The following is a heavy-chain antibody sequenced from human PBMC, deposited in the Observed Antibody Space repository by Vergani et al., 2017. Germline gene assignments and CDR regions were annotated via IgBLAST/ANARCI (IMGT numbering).Heavy chain of an antibody. D-gene: IGHD2-2*02. CDR2: ICNTEDT. CDR1: GDSISSNNC. CDR3: ATIGYRRWGYYFDY. V-gene: IGHV4-4*03. Sequence: QVQLQESGPGLVKPPGTLSLTCAVSGDSISSNNCWTWVRQPPGTGLEWIGEICNTEDTKYSPSLKSRVTVSVDESRNLFSLRLNSVTAADTAVYYCATIGYRRWGYYFDYGGQGILVTVSS. J-gene: IGHJ4*02.